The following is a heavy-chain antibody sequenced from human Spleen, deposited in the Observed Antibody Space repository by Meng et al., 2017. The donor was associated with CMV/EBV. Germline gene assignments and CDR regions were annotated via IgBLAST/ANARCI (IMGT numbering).Heavy chain of an antibody. CDR3: ARVLHNFYDSSGNHYCMDV. Sequence: SVKVSCKDSGGTFSSYAISWVRQAPGQGLEWMGEILPIFGITNYAQKFQGRVTIATDESTSTVYMELSSLRSEDTAVYYCARVLHNFYDSSGNHYCMDVWGQGTTVTVSS. D-gene: IGHD3-22*01. V-gene: IGHV1-69*05. J-gene: IGHJ6*02. CDR2: ILPIFGIT. CDR1: GGTFSSYA.